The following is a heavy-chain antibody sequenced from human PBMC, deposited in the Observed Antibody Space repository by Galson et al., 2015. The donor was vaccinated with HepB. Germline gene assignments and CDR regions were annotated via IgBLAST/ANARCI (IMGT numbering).Heavy chain of an antibody. CDR1: GFIFDDYT. J-gene: IGHJ3*01. V-gene: IGHV3-9*01. CDR2: ISWNSGNI. D-gene: IGHD4-17*01. Sequence: ASGFIFDDYTMHWVRQVPGKGLEWVSRISWNSGNIGYADSVKGRFTISRDNAENSLYLQMDSLRAEDTALYYCAKDMGHGDYGWAFDVWGQGTMVIDSS. CDR3: AKDMGHGDYGWAFDV.